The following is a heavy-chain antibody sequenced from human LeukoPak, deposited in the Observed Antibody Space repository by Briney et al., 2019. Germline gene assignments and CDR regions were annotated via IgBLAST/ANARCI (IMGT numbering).Heavy chain of an antibody. V-gene: IGHV3-9*01. CDR3: ASRAYCTSTSCSFVKPIDY. J-gene: IGHJ4*02. Sequence: GGSLRLSCAASGFTFDDYAMHWVRQAPGKGLEWVSGISWNSGSIGYADSVKGRFTISRDNAKNSLYLQMNSLRAEDTALYYCASRAYCTSTSCSFVKPIDYWGQGTLVTVSS. D-gene: IGHD2-2*01. CDR2: ISWNSGSI. CDR1: GFTFDDYA.